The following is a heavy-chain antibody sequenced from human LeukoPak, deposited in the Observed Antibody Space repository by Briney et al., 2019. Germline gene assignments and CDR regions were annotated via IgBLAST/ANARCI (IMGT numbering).Heavy chain of an antibody. V-gene: IGHV1-69*01. CDR1: GGTFASYP. D-gene: IGHD5-12*01. Sequence: SVKVSCKVSGGTFASYPISWVRQAPGQGLEWMGEITPIFGEAQNAQKFQGRVTITADEPTSTVYMELTSLRLEDTAMYYCARNSRVASTSGLNYWGQGTLVTVSS. J-gene: IGHJ4*02. CDR2: ITPIFGEA. CDR3: ARNSRVASTSGLNY.